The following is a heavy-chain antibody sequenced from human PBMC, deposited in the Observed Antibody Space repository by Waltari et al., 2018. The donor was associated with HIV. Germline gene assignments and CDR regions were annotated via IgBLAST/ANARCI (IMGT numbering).Heavy chain of an antibody. CDR3: VRDRTSMTTGDFDS. CDR1: GIAFDLFT. J-gene: IGHJ4*02. D-gene: IGHD1-1*01. CDR2: ISRASYFS. V-gene: IGHV3-21*02. Sequence: VELVESGGGLFKPGQSLRLSCNASGIAFDLFTMTWVRQAPGRGLEWVASISRASYFSYYAASLKGLISISRDNAKKSLFLQINSLTADDTGLYFCVRDRTSMTTGDFDSWGQGVPVIVSS.